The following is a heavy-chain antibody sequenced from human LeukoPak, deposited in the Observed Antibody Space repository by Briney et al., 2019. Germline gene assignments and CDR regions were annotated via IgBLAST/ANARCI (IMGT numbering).Heavy chain of an antibody. D-gene: IGHD6-6*01. J-gene: IGHJ5*02. Sequence: SETLSLTCTVSGGFITSTSYYWGWILQPPGKGLEWIGSIYYGGSTYYNPSLKSRVTISVDTSKNQFSLKLYSVTAADTAVYYCASPYRSSFWFDPWGQGTLVTVSS. CDR3: ASPYRSSFWFDP. V-gene: IGHV4-39*01. CDR1: GGFITSTSYY. CDR2: IYYGGST.